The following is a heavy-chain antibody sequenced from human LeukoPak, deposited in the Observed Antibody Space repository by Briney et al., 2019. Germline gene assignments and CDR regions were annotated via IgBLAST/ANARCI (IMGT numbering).Heavy chain of an antibody. J-gene: IGHJ6*02. CDR1: GGTFSSYA. Sequence: SVKVSCKASGGTFSSYAISWVRQAPGQGLEWMGGIIPIFGTANYAQKLQGRVTITTDTSTSTAYMELRSLRSDDTAVYYCARGYCSGGSCLYGMDVWGQGTTVTVSS. D-gene: IGHD2-15*01. V-gene: IGHV1-69*05. CDR2: IIPIFGTA. CDR3: ARGYCSGGSCLYGMDV.